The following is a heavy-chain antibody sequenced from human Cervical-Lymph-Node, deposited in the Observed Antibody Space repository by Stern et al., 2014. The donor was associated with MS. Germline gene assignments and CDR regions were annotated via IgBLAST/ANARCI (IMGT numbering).Heavy chain of an antibody. CDR1: GYTFTDYA. J-gene: IGHJ3*01. D-gene: IGHD7-27*01. V-gene: IGHV1-18*01. CDR3: RSGADAFDV. CDR2: IGTNIGST. Sequence: QVQLVQSGAEVKTPGASVKVSCKASGYTFTDYAISWVRQAPGQGLEWMGWIGTNIGSTNYAERFQGRVTLATDKSTNTVYMELSSMRSDDSDMYYCRSGADAFDVWGQGTRVTVSS.